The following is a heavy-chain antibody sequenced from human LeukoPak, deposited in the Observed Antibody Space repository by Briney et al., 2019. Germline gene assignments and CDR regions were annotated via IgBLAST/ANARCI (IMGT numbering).Heavy chain of an antibody. J-gene: IGHJ4*02. CDR2: VSGDSNYI. D-gene: IGHD3-10*01. CDR3: AREGYYGSGSPPSLYFDY. V-gene: IGHV3-21*01. CDR1: GFTFSSSN. Sequence: GGSLRLSCAASGFTFSSSNINWVRQAPGKGLEWVSSVSGDSNYIYYAGSVKGRFTISRDNSRSTLYLQMNSLRPEDTAIYYCAREGYYGSGSPPSLYFDYWGQGTLVTVSS.